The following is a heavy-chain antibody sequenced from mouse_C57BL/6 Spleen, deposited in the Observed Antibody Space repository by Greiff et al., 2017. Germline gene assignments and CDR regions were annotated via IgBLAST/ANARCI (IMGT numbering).Heavy chain of an antibody. CDR3: TRANPYFDY. V-gene: IGHV5-9-1*02. J-gene: IGHJ2*01. CDR2: ISSGGDYI. Sequence: EVKLMESGEGLVKPGGSLKLSCAASGFTFSSYAMSWVRQTPEKRLEWVAYISSGGDYIYYADTVKGRFTISRDNARNTLYLQMSSLKSEDTAMYYCTRANPYFDYWGQGTTLTVSS. CDR1: GFTFSSYA. D-gene: IGHD1-2*01.